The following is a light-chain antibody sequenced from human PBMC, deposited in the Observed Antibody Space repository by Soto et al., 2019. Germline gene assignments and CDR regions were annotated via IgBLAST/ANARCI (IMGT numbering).Light chain of an antibody. Sequence: QSVLTQPPSVSAAPGQKVTISCSGNSANIGTNYVSWYQQFPGTAPKLVIYDNVRRPSEIPDRFSGSKSGTSATLDITGLQTGAEADYYCGAWDDNLYVVLFGGGTKLTVL. CDR3: GAWDDNLYVVL. J-gene: IGLJ2*01. CDR1: SANIGTNY. CDR2: DNV. V-gene: IGLV1-51*01.